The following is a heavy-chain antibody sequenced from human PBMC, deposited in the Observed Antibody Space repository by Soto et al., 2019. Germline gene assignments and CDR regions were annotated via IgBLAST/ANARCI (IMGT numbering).Heavy chain of an antibody. J-gene: IGHJ5*02. CDR1: GGTFSSYA. CDR2: IIPIFGTA. V-gene: IGHV1-69*13. Sequence: SVKVSCKASGGTFSSYAISWVRQAPGQGLEWMGGIIPIFGTANYAQKFQGRVTITADESTSTAYMELSSLRSEDTAVYYCARDHKGWNYGWFDPWGQGALVTVSS. CDR3: ARDHKGWNYGWFDP. D-gene: IGHD1-7*01.